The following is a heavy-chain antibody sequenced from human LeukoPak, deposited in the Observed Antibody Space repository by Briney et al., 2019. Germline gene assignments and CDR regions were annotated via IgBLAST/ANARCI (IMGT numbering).Heavy chain of an antibody. D-gene: IGHD3-22*01. Sequence: SETLSLTCTVSGGSISSSSHYWGWIRQPPGKGLEWIGSIYYSGSTYYNPSLKSRVTISVDTSKNQFSLKLSSVTAADTAVYYCARGYHRGYYDSSGYAGLLYWGQGTLVTVSS. CDR2: IYYSGST. CDR3: ARGYHRGYYDSSGYAGLLY. J-gene: IGHJ4*02. V-gene: IGHV4-39*07. CDR1: GGSISSSSHY.